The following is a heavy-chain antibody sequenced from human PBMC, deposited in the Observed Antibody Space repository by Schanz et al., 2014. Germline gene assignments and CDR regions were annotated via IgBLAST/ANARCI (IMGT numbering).Heavy chain of an antibody. D-gene: IGHD3-9*01. CDR1: EFTFSSYK. Sequence: EVQLLESGGGLVKPGGSLRLSCEASEFTFSSYKMNWVRQAPGKGLEWVSSISSSGSYIHYADSVKGRFTISRDNAKITLYLQMNSLRAEDTAVYYCARDSRPNYDFLTAYYSIDYWGQGTLVTVSS. V-gene: IGHV3-21*01. J-gene: IGHJ4*02. CDR2: ISSSGSYI. CDR3: ARDSRPNYDFLTAYYSIDY.